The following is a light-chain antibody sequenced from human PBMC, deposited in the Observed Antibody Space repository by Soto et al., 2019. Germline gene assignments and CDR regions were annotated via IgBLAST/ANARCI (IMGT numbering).Light chain of an antibody. J-gene: IGLJ7*01. CDR2: EVT. Sequence: QSVLTQPPSASGSPGQSVTISCIGTSSDVGGYNFVSWYQQHPGKAPKLIIYEVTKRPSGVPDRFSGSKSGNTASLTVSGLQAEDEADYYCSSYSGTNNYVFGTGTQLTVL. CDR1: SSDVGGYNF. CDR3: SSYSGTNNYV. V-gene: IGLV2-8*01.